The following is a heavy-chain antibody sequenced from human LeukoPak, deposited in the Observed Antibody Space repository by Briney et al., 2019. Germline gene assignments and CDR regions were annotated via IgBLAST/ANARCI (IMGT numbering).Heavy chain of an antibody. V-gene: IGHV1-69*04. J-gene: IGHJ6*02. Sequence: SVKVSCRASGGTFSSYAISWVRQAPGQGLEWMGRIIPILGIANYAQKFQGRVTITADKSTSTAYMELSSLRSEDTAVYYCARGGGYSYGHYYYGMDVWGQGTTVTVSS. CDR1: GGTFSSYA. D-gene: IGHD5-18*01. CDR2: IIPILGIA. CDR3: ARGGGYSYGHYYYGMDV.